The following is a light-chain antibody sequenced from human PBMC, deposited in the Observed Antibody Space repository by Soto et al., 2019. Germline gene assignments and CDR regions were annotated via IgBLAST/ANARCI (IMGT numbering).Light chain of an antibody. V-gene: IGLV2-14*01. CDR1: TSDVGGYNY. CDR3: SSYTSSSDYV. Sequence: QSLLTLPASVSGSPGQSSPISCTGTTSDVGGYNYVSWYQQHPGKAPKLMIYEVSNRPSGVSNRFSGSKSGNTASLAISGLQAEDEADYYCSSYTSSSDYVFGTGTKVTVL. J-gene: IGLJ1*01. CDR2: EVS.